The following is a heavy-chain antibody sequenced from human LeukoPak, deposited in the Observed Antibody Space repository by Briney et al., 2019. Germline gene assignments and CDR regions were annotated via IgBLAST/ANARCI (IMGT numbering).Heavy chain of an antibody. CDR3: ARQLWFGGFHFDY. Sequence: SETLSLTCTVSGYSISSGYYWGWIRQPPGKGLEWIGSIYHSGSTYYNPSLKSRVTISVDTSKNQFSLKLSSVTAADTAVYYCARQLWFGGFHFDYWGQGTLVTVSS. CDR1: GYSISSGYY. V-gene: IGHV4-38-2*02. J-gene: IGHJ4*02. D-gene: IGHD3-10*01. CDR2: IYHSGST.